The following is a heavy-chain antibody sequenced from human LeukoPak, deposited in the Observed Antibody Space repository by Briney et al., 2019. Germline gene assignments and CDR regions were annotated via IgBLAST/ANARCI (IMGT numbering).Heavy chain of an antibody. J-gene: IGHJ3*02. D-gene: IGHD6-19*01. V-gene: IGHV4-39*07. CDR1: GGSISSSSYY. CDR2: FYSGGST. CDR3: ARDSPTNRIVVAGRAAFDI. Sequence: SETLSLTCTVSGGSISSSSYYWGWIRQPPGKGLEWIGSFYSGGSTYYNPSLKSRVTISVDTSKNQFSLKLSSVTAADTAVYYCARDSPTNRIVVAGRAAFDIWGQGTMVTVSS.